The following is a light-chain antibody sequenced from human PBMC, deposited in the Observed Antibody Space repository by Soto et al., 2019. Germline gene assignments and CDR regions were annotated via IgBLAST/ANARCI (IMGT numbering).Light chain of an antibody. CDR2: WAS. J-gene: IGKJ2*01. V-gene: IGKV4-1*01. CDR1: QSLFYSPDNKNF. Sequence: DIVMTQSPDSLAVSLGERVTINCKSSQSLFYSPDNKNFLGWFQQQPGQPPRLLFYWASTRQPGVPDRFSASESGTDFTLTISNLLAEDVAVYYCQQYLSTPYTFGQGTKLEIK. CDR3: QQYLSTPYT.